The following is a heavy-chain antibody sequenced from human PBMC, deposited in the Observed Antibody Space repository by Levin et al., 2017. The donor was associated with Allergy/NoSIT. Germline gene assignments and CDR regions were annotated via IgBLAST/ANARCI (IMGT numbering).Heavy chain of an antibody. V-gene: IGHV3-30*18. D-gene: IGHD3-22*01. Sequence: GGSLRLSCAASGFTFSSYGMHWVRQAPGKGLEWVAVISYDGSNKYYADSVKGRFTISRANSKNTLYLQMNSLSAEDTAVYYCAQVPRYYDSSGYPEGYFDYWGQGTLVTVSS. CDR2: ISYDGSNK. CDR3: AQVPRYYDSSGYPEGYFDY. CDR1: GFTFSSYG. J-gene: IGHJ4*02.